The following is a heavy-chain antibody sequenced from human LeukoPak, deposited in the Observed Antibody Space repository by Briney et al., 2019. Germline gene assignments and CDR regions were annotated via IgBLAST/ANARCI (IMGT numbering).Heavy chain of an antibody. CDR1: GGSNSSSSYY. V-gene: IGHV4-39*01. CDR2: ISYSGNT. J-gene: IGHJ4*02. D-gene: IGHD5-24*01. CDR3: ARADGYNFDY. Sequence: PSETLSLTCTVSGGSNSSSSYYWGWIRQPPGKGLEWIGSISYSGNTYYNPSLQSRVTISVDTSKNQFSLELSSVTAADTAVYYCARADGYNFDYWGQGTLVTVSS.